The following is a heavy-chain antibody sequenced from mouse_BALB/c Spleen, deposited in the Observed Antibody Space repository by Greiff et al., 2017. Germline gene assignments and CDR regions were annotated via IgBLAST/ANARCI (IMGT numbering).Heavy chain of an antibody. V-gene: IGHV14-3*02. D-gene: IGHD2-1*01. CDR1: GFNIKDTY. CDR3: ARSGNYGSYFDY. CDR2: IDPANGNT. Sequence: EVQLQQSGAELVKPGASVKLSCTASGFNIKDTYMHWVKQRPEQGLEWIGRIDPANGNTKYDPKFQGKATITADTSSNTAYLQLSSLTSEDTAVYYCARSGNYGSYFDYWGQGTTLTVSS. J-gene: IGHJ2*01.